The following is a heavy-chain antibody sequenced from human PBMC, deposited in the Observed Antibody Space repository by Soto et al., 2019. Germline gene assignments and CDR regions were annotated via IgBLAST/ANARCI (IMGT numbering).Heavy chain of an antibody. D-gene: IGHD3-22*01. J-gene: IGHJ4*02. Sequence: SETLSLTCTVSGGSVSSGSYYWSWIRQPPGKGLEWIGYIYYSGSTNYNPSLKSRVTISVDTSKNQFSLKLSSVTAADTAVYYCARARLQDYYDSSGYYPGATFFDYWGQGTLVTVSS. CDR1: GGSVSSGSYY. CDR3: ARARLQDYYDSSGYYPGATFFDY. CDR2: IYYSGST. V-gene: IGHV4-61*01.